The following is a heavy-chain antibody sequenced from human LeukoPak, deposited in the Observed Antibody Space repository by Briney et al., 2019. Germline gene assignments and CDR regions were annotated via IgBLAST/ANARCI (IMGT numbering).Heavy chain of an antibody. CDR1: GFTFSSYW. CDR2: TKQDGSEK. Sequence: PGGSLRLSCAASGFTFSSYWMSWVRQAPGKGLEWVANTKQDGSEKYYVDSVKGRFTISRDNAKNSLYLQMNSLRAEDTAVYYCARAPAAMTYYYDSSGEGYFDYWGQGTLVTVSS. V-gene: IGHV3-7*01. D-gene: IGHD3-22*01. CDR3: ARAPAAMTYYYDSSGEGYFDY. J-gene: IGHJ4*02.